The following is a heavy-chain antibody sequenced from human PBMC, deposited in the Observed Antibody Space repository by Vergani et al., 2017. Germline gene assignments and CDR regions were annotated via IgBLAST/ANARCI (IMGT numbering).Heavy chain of an antibody. D-gene: IGHD6-13*01. V-gene: IGHV3-33*01. J-gene: IGHJ6*02. CDR3: ARGFRSWGYYCGMDA. Sequence: QVQLVESGGGVVQPGRSLRLSCAASGFTFSSYGMHWVRQAPGKGLECVAVIWYDGSNKYYADSVKGRFTISRDNSKNTLYLQMNSLRAEDTAVYYCARGFRSWGYYCGMDAWGQGP. CDR2: IWYDGSNK. CDR1: GFTFSSYG.